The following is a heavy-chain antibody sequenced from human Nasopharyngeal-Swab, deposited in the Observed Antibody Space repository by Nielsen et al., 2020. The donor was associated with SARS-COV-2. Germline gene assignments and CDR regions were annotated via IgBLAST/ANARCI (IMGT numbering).Heavy chain of an antibody. CDR3: ARDQVQVWSYVGVYDF. Sequence: GESLKISCAASGFRFSSYTLHWVRQAPGKWLECVAIISFDGSHIEYADSVKGRFTIARDYSTSTLYLQMDSLTDEDTAVYYCARDQVQVWSYVGVYDFWGQGTLVTVSS. CDR2: ISFDGSHI. V-gene: IGHV3-30*04. D-gene: IGHD3-10*02. CDR1: GFRFSSYT. J-gene: IGHJ4*02.